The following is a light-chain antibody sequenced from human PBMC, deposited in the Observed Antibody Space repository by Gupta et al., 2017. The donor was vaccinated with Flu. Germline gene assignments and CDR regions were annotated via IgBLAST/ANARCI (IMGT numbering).Light chain of an antibody. V-gene: IGLV2-23*02. CDR3: CSYTGSGTLV. J-gene: IGLJ1*01. CDR2: EVN. CDR1: SRDVGTYNL. Sequence: SRDVGTYNLVSWYQQLPGKAPQLMIYEVNNRPSGVSNRFSGSKSGNTASLTISGLQAEDEADYYCCSYTGSGTLVFGTATKVTVL.